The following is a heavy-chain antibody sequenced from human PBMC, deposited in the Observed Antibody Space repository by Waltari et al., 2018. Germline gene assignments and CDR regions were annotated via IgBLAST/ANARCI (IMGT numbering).Heavy chain of an antibody. CDR1: GFTFSSYG. Sequence: QVQLVESGGGVVQPGRSLRLSCAASGFTFSSYGMHWVRQAPGKGLEWVAVIWEDGSNKYYADSVKGRFTISRDNAKNSLYLQMNSLRAEDTAVYYCAREPIFGVVTTWGQGTLVTVSA. J-gene: IGHJ5*02. D-gene: IGHD3-3*01. V-gene: IGHV3-33*08. CDR2: IWEDGSNK. CDR3: AREPIFGVVTT.